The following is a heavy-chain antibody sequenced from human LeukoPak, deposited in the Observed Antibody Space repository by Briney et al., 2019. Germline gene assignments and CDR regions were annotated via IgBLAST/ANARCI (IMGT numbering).Heavy chain of an antibody. CDR1: GYTFTGYY. Sequence: VASVKVSCKASGYTFTGYYMHWVRQAPGQGLEWMGWINPNSGGTNYAQKFQGRVTMTRDTSISTAYMELSRLRSDDTAVYYCARASGSGYHFDYWGQGTLVTVSS. J-gene: IGHJ4*02. D-gene: IGHD3-22*01. V-gene: IGHV1-2*02. CDR2: INPNSGGT. CDR3: ARASGSGYHFDY.